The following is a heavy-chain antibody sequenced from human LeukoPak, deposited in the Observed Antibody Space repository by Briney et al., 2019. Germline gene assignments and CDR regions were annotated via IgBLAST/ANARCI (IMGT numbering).Heavy chain of an antibody. CDR2: ISGSGGST. CDR3: TKDPRRLRLFVDAVDI. Sequence: PGGSLRLSCTASGFTLCSLAMRCVRQAPGKGLEWVSAISGSGGSTYYADSVKGRFTISRDNSKNTMYLQMNSLRAEDTAVYHCTKDPRRLRLFVDAVDIWGQGTMVTVSS. J-gene: IGHJ3*02. CDR1: GFTLCSLA. D-gene: IGHD5-12*01. V-gene: IGHV3-23*01.